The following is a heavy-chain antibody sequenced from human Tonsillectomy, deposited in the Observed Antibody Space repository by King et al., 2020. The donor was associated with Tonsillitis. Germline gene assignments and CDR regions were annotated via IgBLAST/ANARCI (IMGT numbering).Heavy chain of an antibody. CDR3: TTDTRGGYCFDY. D-gene: IGHD3-22*01. Sequence: VQLVESGGGLVKPGGSLRLSCAASGFTFSNAWMNCVRQAPGKGLEWVGRIKSKTDGGTTDYAAPVKGRFTIAGDDSRNTLYLQMNSLKTEDTAVYYCTTDTRGGYCFDYWGQGTLVTVSS. CDR2: IKSKTDGGTT. CDR1: GFTFSNAW. J-gene: IGHJ4*02. V-gene: IGHV3-15*07.